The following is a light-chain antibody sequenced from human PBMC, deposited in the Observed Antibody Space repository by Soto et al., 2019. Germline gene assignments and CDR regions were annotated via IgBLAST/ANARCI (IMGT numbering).Light chain of an antibody. CDR3: QQYNNWPPIT. CDR1: QSVSSN. Sequence: EKVMTQSPATISVSPGARVTISCRASQSVSSNLAWYQQKPGQGPRLLIHGASTRATGIPARFSGSGSGTEFTLTISSLQSEDFAVYYCQQYNNWPPITFGQGTRLEIK. V-gene: IGKV3-15*01. J-gene: IGKJ5*01. CDR2: GAS.